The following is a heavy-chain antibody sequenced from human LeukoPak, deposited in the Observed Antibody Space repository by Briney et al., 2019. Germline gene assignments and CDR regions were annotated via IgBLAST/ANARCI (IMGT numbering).Heavy chain of an antibody. J-gene: IGHJ2*01. CDR1: GFTFSSYT. D-gene: IGHD2-15*01. V-gene: IGHV3-48*04. Sequence: GGSLRLSCAASGFTFSSYTMNSVRQAPGKGLEWVSYISTSSSTIYYADSVKGRFTISRDNAKNSLYLQMNSLRAEDTAVYHCARVPGSSGGHWYFDLWGRGTLVTVSS. CDR2: ISTSSSTI. CDR3: ARVPGSSGGHWYFDL.